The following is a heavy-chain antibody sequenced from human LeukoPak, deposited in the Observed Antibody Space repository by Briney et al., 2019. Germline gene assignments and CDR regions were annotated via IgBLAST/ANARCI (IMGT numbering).Heavy chain of an antibody. CDR3: ARSAPRFLLKEVRTVPRPYSMDV. V-gene: IGHV4-34*01. Sequence: PSETLSLTCAVYGGSFGSYYWNWIRQSPLYGLEWIGEITFGGNTKYNPSLESRLIISVDTSKKQVSLKLSSVTAADTAVYYCARSAPRFLLKEVRTVPRPYSMDVWGKGTTVTVSS. CDR1: GGSFGSYY. J-gene: IGHJ6*03. CDR2: ITFGGNT. D-gene: IGHD3-10*01.